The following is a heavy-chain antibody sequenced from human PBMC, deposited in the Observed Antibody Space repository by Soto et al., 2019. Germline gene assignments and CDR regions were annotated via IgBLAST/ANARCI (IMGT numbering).Heavy chain of an antibody. CDR1: GFSFSRYL. D-gene: IGHD3-10*01. CDR2: ISGRGGTT. V-gene: IGHV3-23*01. J-gene: IGHJ3*02. CDR3: ARPPYGSGSYYAFDI. Sequence: GGSLRLSCAASGFSFSRYLMTWVRQTPGQGLEWVSSISGRGGTTYYTDSVKGRFTISRDNSKNTLYLQMNSLRAEDTAVYYCARPPYGSGSYYAFDIWGQGTMVTVSS.